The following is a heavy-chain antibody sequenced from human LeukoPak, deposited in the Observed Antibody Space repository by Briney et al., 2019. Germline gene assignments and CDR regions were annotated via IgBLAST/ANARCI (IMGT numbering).Heavy chain of an antibody. CDR1: GGSISNSY. CDR2: ISYSGST. J-gene: IGHJ4*02. Sequence: PSEILSLTCIVSGGSISNSYWSWIRQPPGKGLEWIGSISYSGSTNYSPSLTSRVTISVDTSKNRFSLRLSSVTAADTAVYYCARTANHYDSGGYFHFDYWGQGTLVSVSS. CDR3: ARTANHYDSGGYFHFDY. V-gene: IGHV4-59*01. D-gene: IGHD3-22*01.